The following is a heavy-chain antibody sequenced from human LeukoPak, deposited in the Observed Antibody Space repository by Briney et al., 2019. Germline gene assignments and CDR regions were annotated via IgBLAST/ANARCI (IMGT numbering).Heavy chain of an antibody. J-gene: IGHJ4*02. D-gene: IGHD6-13*01. V-gene: IGHV5-51*01. Sequence: GESLKISCKVSGYRLTNNWIGWVRQVPGKGLEWMGIIYPGYSDTRYSPSFQGQVTFSVDTSTSTVYLQWSSLKASDTAIYYCARLNAGLTSQQGVVGYWGQGTLVTVSS. CDR2: IYPGYSDT. CDR3: ARLNAGLTSQQGVVGY. CDR1: GYRLTNNW.